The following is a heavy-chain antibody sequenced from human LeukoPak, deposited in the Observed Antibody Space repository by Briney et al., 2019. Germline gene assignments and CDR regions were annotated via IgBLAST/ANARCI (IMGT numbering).Heavy chain of an antibody. CDR2: MSPNGGST. CDR3: AKAGGYCSSTSCYLFD. V-gene: IGHV3-23*01. D-gene: IGHD2-2*01. Sequence: GGSLRLSCAASGFTFSSYAMSWVRQAPGKGLEWVSSMSPNGGSTYYADSVKGRFTISRDSSKNTLYLQMNSLRAEDTAVYYCAKAGGYCSSTSCYLFDWGQGTLVTVSS. J-gene: IGHJ4*02. CDR1: GFTFSSYA.